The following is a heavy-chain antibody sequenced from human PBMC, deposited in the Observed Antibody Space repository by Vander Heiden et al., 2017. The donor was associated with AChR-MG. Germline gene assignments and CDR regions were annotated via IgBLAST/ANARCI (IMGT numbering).Heavy chain of an antibody. CDR1: GGSIRSSSYY. V-gene: IGHV4-39*01. CDR2: PSYSGST. Sequence: QLQLQESGPGLVKPSETLSLTCTVSGGSIRSSSYYWGWIRQPPGKGLEWIGSPSYSGSTYYTPSRKSRVTISVDTSRNQFSLSLSSVTAADTAVYYCGRLVAYDNSGYSLVGGRFFDYWGQGILVTISS. J-gene: IGHJ4*02. CDR3: GRLVAYDNSGYSLVGGRFFDY. D-gene: IGHD3-22*01.